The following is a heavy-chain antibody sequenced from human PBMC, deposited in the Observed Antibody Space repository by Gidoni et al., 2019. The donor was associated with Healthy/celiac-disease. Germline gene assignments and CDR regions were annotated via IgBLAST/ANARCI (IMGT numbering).Heavy chain of an antibody. J-gene: IGHJ4*02. Sequence: QVQLQQWGAGLLKPSETLSLTCAVYGGSFSGYYWSWIRQPPGKGLEWIGEFNHSGSTNYNPSLKSRVTISVDTSKNQFSLKLSSVTAADTAVYYCARVGGRGYSYGLVGYWGQGTLVTVSS. CDR3: ARVGGRGYSYGLVGY. CDR1: GGSFSGYY. V-gene: IGHV4-34*01. CDR2: FNHSGST. D-gene: IGHD5-18*01.